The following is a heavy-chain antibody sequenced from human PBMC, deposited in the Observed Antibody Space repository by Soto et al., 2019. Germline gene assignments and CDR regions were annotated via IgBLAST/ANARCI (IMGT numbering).Heavy chain of an antibody. CDR2: ISVKNGDT. CDR3: ARLTTLISPKYRFYYDMVI. V-gene: IGHV1-18*01. D-gene: IGHD4-4*01. CDR1: GYTFSNYG. Sequence: QVQLAQSGPELKKPGASLEVSCRASGYTFSNYGISWVRQVPGQGLEWMAWISVKNGDTNFAQKFQCRLSVTTHTSTSTAYLNLRSLRSDDTALSYCARLTTLISPKYRFYYDMVIWGKGTTVTVSS. J-gene: IGHJ6*03.